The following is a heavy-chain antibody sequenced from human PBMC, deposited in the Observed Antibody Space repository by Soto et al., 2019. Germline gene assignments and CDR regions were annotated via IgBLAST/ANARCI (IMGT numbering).Heavy chain of an antibody. D-gene: IGHD1-26*01. Sequence: QLQLQESGPGLVKPSETLSLTCTVSGGSISSSSYYWGWIRQPPGKGLEWIGSIYYSGSTYYNPSLKSRVTISVDTSKNQFSLKLSSVTAADTAVYYCARGFLSGSYSLDYWGQGTLVTVSS. V-gene: IGHV4-39*01. CDR3: ARGFLSGSYSLDY. CDR1: GGSISSSSYY. CDR2: IYYSGST. J-gene: IGHJ4*02.